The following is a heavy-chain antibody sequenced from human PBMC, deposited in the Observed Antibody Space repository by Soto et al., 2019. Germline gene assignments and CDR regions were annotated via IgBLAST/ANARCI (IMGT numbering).Heavy chain of an antibody. Sequence: QVQLVQSGAEVKKPGASVKVSCKASGYTFTSYDINWVRQATGQGLEWMGWMNPNSGNTGYAQKFQGRVTMNRNTPIRTAYVELSILISEDTAVYYCASSLLWPLDYWGQGPLDTVSS. V-gene: IGHV1-8*01. J-gene: IGHJ4*02. CDR3: ASSLLWPLDY. D-gene: IGHD3-10*01. CDR1: GYTFTSYD. CDR2: MNPNSGNT.